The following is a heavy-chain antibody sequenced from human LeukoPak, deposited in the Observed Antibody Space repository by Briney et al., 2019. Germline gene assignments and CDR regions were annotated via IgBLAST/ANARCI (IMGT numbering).Heavy chain of an antibody. J-gene: IGHJ5*02. CDR2: IYYSGSS. CDR1: GGSISSSSYY. D-gene: IGHD1-26*01. Sequence: SETLSLTCTISGGSISSSSYYWGWIRQPPGKGLEWIGNIYYSGSSYYSPSLRSRVTMSIDTSKNQFSMRLTSVTAADTAVYFCAREYSGSSQKDSWGQGILVTVSS. CDR3: AREYSGSSQKDS. V-gene: IGHV4-39*07.